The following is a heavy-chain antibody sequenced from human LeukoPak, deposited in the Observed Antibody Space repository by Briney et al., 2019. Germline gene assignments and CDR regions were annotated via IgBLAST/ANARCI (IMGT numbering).Heavy chain of an antibody. D-gene: IGHD6-6*01. V-gene: IGHV4-59*01. J-gene: IGHJ5*02. CDR2: IYYSGST. Sequence: SETLSLTCTVSGGSISSYYWSWIRQPPGKGLEWIGYIYYSGSTNYNPSLKSRVTISVDTSKNQFSLKLSSVTAADTAVCYCARVGGIAARRDNWFDPWGQGTLVTVSS. CDR1: GGSISSYY. CDR3: ARVGGIAARRDNWFDP.